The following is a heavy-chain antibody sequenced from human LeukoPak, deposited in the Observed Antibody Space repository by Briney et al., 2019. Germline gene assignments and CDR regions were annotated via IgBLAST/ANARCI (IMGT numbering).Heavy chain of an antibody. Sequence: GASVKVSCKASGYTFTSYDINWVRQATGQGLEWMGWINPNSGNTGYAQKFQGRVTITRNTSISTAYMELSSLRSEDTAVYYCARGLNRWFGEWGLWGQGTLVTVSS. CDR3: ARGLNRWFGEWGL. CDR1: GYTFTSYD. CDR2: INPNSGNT. V-gene: IGHV1-8*03. J-gene: IGHJ4*02. D-gene: IGHD3-10*01.